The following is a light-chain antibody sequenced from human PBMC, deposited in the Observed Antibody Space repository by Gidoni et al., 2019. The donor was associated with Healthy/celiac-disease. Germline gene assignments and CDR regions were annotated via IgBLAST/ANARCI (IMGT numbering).Light chain of an antibody. CDR1: QRVSSY. V-gene: IGKV3-11*01. CDR2: DAS. J-gene: IGKJ4*01. CDR3: QQRSNWLLT. Sequence: IVLTQSPATLSLSPGERATLSCTASQRVSSYLAWYQQKPGQAPRLLIYDASNRATGIPARFSGSVSGTDFTLTISSLEAEDFAVYYCQQRSNWLLTFGGGTKVEIK.